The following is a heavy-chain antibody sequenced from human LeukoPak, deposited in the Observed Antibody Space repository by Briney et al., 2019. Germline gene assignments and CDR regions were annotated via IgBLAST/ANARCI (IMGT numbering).Heavy chain of an antibody. Sequence: GGSLRLSCAASGFTFSSYAMSLVRQAPGKGLEWVSAMSGSGGSTYYADSVKGRFTISRDNSKNTLYLQMNSLRAEDTAVYYCATDDDFWSGSPLFDYWGQGTLVTVSS. V-gene: IGHV3-23*01. CDR2: MSGSGGST. D-gene: IGHD3-3*01. J-gene: IGHJ4*02. CDR1: GFTFSSYA. CDR3: ATDDDFWSGSPLFDY.